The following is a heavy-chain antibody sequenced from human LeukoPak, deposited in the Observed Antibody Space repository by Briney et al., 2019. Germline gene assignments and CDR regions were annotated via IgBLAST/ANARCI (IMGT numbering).Heavy chain of an antibody. D-gene: IGHD5-24*01. Sequence: KSGGSLRLSRAASGFTVSTNYMSWVRQAPGKGLEWVSVIYSGGSTYYADSVKGRFTISRDNSKNTLYLQMNSLRAEDTAVYYCARVQVEMATWAFDIWGQGTMVTVSS. CDR3: ARVQVEMATWAFDI. J-gene: IGHJ3*02. V-gene: IGHV3-53*05. CDR1: GFTVSTNY. CDR2: IYSGGST.